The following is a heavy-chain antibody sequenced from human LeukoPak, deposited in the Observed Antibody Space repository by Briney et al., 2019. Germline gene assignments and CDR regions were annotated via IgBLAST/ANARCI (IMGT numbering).Heavy chain of an antibody. CDR1: GFTASSNY. CDR2: IYSGGTT. Sequence: GGSLRLSCAASGFTASSNYMSWVRQAPGKGLQWVSVIYSGGTTYYADSVKGRFTISRDNSKNTLYLQMNSLRAEDTAVYYCASKTHSSGWSDAFDIWGQGTMVTVSS. J-gene: IGHJ3*02. D-gene: IGHD6-19*01. V-gene: IGHV3-53*01. CDR3: ASKTHSSGWSDAFDI.